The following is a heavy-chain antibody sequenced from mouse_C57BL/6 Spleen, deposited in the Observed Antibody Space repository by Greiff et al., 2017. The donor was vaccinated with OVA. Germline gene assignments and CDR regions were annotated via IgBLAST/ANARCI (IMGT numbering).Heavy chain of an antibody. CDR1: GYTFTSYW. V-gene: IGHV1-50*01. J-gene: IGHJ2*01. CDR2: IDPSDSYT. Sequence: VQLQESGAELAKPGASVKLSCKASGYTFTSYWMQWVKQRPGQGLEWIGEIDPSDSYTNYNQKFKGKATLTVDTSSSTAYMQLSSLTSEDSAVYYCARFRERVDYWGQGTTLTVSS. CDR3: ARFRERVDY.